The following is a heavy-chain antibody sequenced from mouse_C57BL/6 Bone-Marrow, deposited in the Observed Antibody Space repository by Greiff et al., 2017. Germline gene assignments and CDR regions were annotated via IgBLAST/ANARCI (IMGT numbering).Heavy chain of an antibody. CDR2: ISYSGST. V-gene: IGHV3-8*01. CDR1: GYSITSDY. D-gene: IGHD1-1*01. Sequence: EVKLMESGPGLAKPSQTLSLTCSVTGYSITSDYWNWIRKFPGNKLEYMGYISYSGSTYYNPSLKSRISITRDTSKNQYYLQLNSVTTEDTATYYCARRGYYGSSFGGYAMDYWGQGTSVTVSS. CDR3: ARRGYYGSSFGGYAMDY. J-gene: IGHJ4*01.